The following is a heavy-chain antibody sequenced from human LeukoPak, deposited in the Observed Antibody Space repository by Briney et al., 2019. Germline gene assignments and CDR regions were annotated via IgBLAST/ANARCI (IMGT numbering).Heavy chain of an antibody. V-gene: IGHV4-39*01. CDR1: GGSISSSSYY. CDR3: ARLRQQLNSYYFDY. D-gene: IGHD6-13*01. Sequence: SETLSLTCTVPGGSISSSSYYSGWIRQPPGKGLEWIGSIYYSGSTYYNPSLKSRVTISVDTSKNQFSLKLSSVTAADTAVYYCARLRQQLNSYYFDYWGQGTLVTVSS. J-gene: IGHJ4*02. CDR2: IYYSGST.